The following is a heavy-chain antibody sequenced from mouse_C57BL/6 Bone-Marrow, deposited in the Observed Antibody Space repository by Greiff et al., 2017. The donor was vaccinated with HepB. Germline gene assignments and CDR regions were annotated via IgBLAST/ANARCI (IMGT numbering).Heavy chain of an antibody. D-gene: IGHD1-1*01. CDR2: IDPANGNT. V-gene: IGHV14-3*01. CDR1: GFNIKNTY. J-gene: IGHJ4*01. Sequence: EVKLQQSVAELVRPGASVKLSCTASGFNIKNTYMHWVKQRPEQGLEWIGRIDPANGNTKYAPKFQGKATITADTSSNTAYLQLSSLTSEDTAIYYCASLPLTTVVATDAMDYWGQGTSVTVSS. CDR3: ASLPLTTVVATDAMDY.